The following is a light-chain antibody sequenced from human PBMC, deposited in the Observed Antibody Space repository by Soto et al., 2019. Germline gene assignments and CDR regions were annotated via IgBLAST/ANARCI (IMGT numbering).Light chain of an antibody. CDR1: SSDVGGYNY. CDR2: EVS. Sequence: QSALTQPASVSGSPGQSITISCAGTSSDVGGYNYVSWYQQHPGKAPKLLIYEVSHRPSGVSNRFSGSKSGNTASLTISGLQAEDEADYYCTSYTSSDTLLYVFGTGTKVNVL. V-gene: IGLV2-14*01. CDR3: TSYTSSDTLLYV. J-gene: IGLJ1*01.